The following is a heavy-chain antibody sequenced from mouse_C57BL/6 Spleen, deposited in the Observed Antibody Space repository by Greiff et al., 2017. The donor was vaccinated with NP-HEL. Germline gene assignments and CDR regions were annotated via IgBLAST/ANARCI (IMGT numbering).Heavy chain of an antibody. V-gene: IGHV3-6*01. CDR3: ARKFPFAY. CDR2: ISYDGSN. CDR1: GYSITSGYY. Sequence: EVKLQESGPGLVKPSQSLSLTCSVTGYSITSGYYWNWIRQFPGNKLEWMGYISYDGSNNYNPSLKNRISITRDTSKNQFFLKLNSVTTEDTATYYGARKFPFAYWGQGTLVTVSA. J-gene: IGHJ3*01.